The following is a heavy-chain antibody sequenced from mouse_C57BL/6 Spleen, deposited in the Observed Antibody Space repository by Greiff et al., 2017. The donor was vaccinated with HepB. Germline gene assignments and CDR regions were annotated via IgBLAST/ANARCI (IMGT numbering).Heavy chain of an antibody. D-gene: IGHD2-1*01. CDR3: ARAYGNYVDD. Sequence: QVQLQQSGPELVKPGASVKISCKASGYAFSSSWMNWVKQRPGKGLEWIGRIYPGDGDTNYNGKFKGKATLTADKASSTAYMQLSSLTSEDSAVYFCARAYGNYVDDWGQGTTLTVSS. V-gene: IGHV1-82*01. CDR1: GYAFSSSW. J-gene: IGHJ2*01. CDR2: IYPGDGDT.